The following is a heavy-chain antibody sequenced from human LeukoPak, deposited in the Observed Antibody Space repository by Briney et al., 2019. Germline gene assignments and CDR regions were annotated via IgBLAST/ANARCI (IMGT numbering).Heavy chain of an antibody. Sequence: KAGESLKISCKASGYSFTNYWIVWLRQMPGRGLEWMGIIYTDNSDVRYSPSFRGRVTISADKSVNTAYPQWSSLKASDTAMYYCARFQEYYDIVTGYFTFWGQGTLVTVSS. CDR1: GYSFTNYW. CDR2: IYTDNSDV. J-gene: IGHJ4*02. CDR3: ARFQEYYDIVTGYFTF. V-gene: IGHV5-51*01. D-gene: IGHD3-9*01.